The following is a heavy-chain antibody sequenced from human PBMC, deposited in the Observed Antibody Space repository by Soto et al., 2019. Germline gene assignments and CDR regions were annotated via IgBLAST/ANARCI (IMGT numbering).Heavy chain of an antibody. Sequence: QVQLVQSGTEGKRPGDSVKVSCKASGYTFTGYYVHWVRQAPGQGLEWMGWINPNSGDTYLAQRFQGRVTMYRETSIGTAYMELRRLTSDDTAEYYCAKGGAIVAAGTRVYLYNAMDVWGQGTTVTFSS. CDR3: AKGGAIVAAGTRVYLYNAMDV. J-gene: IGHJ6*02. CDR2: INPNSGDT. CDR1: GYTFTGYY. V-gene: IGHV1-2*02. D-gene: IGHD1-26*01.